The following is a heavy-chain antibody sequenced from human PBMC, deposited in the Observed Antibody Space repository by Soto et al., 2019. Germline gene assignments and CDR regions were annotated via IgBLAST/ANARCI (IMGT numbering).Heavy chain of an antibody. J-gene: IGHJ4*02. Sequence: EVQLLESGGGLVQPGGSLRLSCAASGFTFSSYAMSWVRQAPGKGPEWVSAISGSGDRTYYADSVKGRLTISRDNSKNTMYLQMNSLRAEDTAVYYCAKDPLGVPGAKLDHWGQGTLVTVSS. D-gene: IGHD1-7*01. V-gene: IGHV3-23*01. CDR2: ISGSGDRT. CDR1: GFTFSSYA. CDR3: AKDPLGVPGAKLDH.